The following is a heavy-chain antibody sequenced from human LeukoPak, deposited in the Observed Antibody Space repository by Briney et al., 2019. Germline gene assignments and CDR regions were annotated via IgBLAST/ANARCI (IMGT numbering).Heavy chain of an antibody. CDR2: INHSGST. CDR3: ARAPGFGYYYMDV. D-gene: IGHD3-16*01. CDR1: GGSFSDYY. Sequence: SETLSLTCAVYGGSFSDYYWNWIRQPPGKGLEWIGEINHSGSTNYNPSLKSRLSISVDTSKNQLSLKLRSVTAADTAVYYCARAPGFGYYYMDVWGKGTTVIVSS. V-gene: IGHV4-34*01. J-gene: IGHJ6*03.